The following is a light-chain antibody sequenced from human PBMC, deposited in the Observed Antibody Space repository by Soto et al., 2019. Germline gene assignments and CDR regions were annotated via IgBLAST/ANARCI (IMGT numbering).Light chain of an antibody. CDR3: QKYNSAPRT. J-gene: IGKJ1*01. CDR2: AAS. Sequence: DIQMTQSPSSLSASVGDRVTITCRASQDINNYLAWYQVQPGKGPKLLIYAASTLQSGVPSRFSGSGSGTDFILTISSLQPEDVATYFCQKYNSAPRTFGQGIRVEI. V-gene: IGKV1-27*01. CDR1: QDINNY.